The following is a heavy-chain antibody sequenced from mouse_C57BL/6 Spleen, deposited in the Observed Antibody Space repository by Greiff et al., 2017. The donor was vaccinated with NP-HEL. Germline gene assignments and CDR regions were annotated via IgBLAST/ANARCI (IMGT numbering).Heavy chain of an antibody. D-gene: IGHD1-1*01. CDR2: IDPSDSET. CDR3: ARSYYGSSYPYFDY. Sequence: QVQLKQPGAELVRPGSSVKLSCKASGYTFTSYWMHWVKQRPIQGLEWIGNIDPSDSETHYNQKFKDKATLTVDKSSSTAYMQLSSLTSEDSAVYYCARSYYGSSYPYFDYWGQGTTLTVSS. CDR1: GYTFTSYW. V-gene: IGHV1-52*01. J-gene: IGHJ2*01.